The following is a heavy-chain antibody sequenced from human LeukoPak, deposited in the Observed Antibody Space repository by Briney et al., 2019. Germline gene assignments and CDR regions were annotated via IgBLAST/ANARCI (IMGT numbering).Heavy chain of an antibody. CDR1: GGSISSYY. CDR3: ARALVAGAYFDY. CDR2: IYYSGST. V-gene: IGHV4-59*01. Sequence: SETLSLTCTVPGGSISSYYWNWIRQPPGKGLEWIGYIYYSGSTNYNPSLKSRVTISVDTSKNQFSLKLSSVTAAETAVYYCARALVAGAYFDYWGQGTLVTVSS. D-gene: IGHD6-19*01. J-gene: IGHJ4*02.